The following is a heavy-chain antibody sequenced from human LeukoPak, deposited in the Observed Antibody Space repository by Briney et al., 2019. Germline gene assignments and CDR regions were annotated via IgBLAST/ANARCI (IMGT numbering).Heavy chain of an antibody. CDR3: TRGYNWNNYFDY. CDR2: INQDGSAK. J-gene: IGHJ4*02. D-gene: IGHD1-1*01. V-gene: IGHV3-7*01. Sequence: GGSVRLSCAASGFTFSEYWMSWVRQAPGKGLEWVANINQDGSAKNFVDSVKGRFTISRDNAKNSLYLQMNSLRAEDTAVYYCTRGYNWNNYFDYWGQGTLVTVSS. CDR1: GFTFSEYW.